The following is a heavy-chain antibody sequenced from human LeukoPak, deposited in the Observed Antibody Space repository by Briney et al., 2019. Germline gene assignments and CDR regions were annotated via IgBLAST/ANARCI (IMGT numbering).Heavy chain of an antibody. Sequence: ASVKVSCKASGYTFTGYYMHWVRQAPGQGLEWMGWINPNSGGTNYAQKFQGRVTMTRDTSISTAYMELSRLRSDDTAVYYCARAITGTALGKPNYYFDYWGQGTLVTVSS. D-gene: IGHD1-20*01. CDR1: GYTFTGYY. J-gene: IGHJ4*02. V-gene: IGHV1-2*02. CDR2: INPNSGGT. CDR3: ARAITGTALGKPNYYFDY.